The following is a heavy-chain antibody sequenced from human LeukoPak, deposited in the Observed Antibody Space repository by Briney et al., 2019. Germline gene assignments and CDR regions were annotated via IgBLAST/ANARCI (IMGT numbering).Heavy chain of an antibody. D-gene: IGHD2-15*01. J-gene: IGHJ4*02. V-gene: IGHV1-2*02. Sequence: ASATVSFMASVYTLSHNHMHWVRQAPGQGLEWMGWINPNSGSTNYSPKFQGGRTMTSDTSISTSYMELIRLRSDDAAVYYCAGDPSDRWYFDYWGQGTLVTVSS. CDR2: INPNSGST. CDR3: AGDPSDRWYFDY. CDR1: VYTLSHNH.